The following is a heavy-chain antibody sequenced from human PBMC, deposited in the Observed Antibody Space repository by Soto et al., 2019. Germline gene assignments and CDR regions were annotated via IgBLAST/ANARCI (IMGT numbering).Heavy chain of an antibody. CDR2: ISSSSGTM. J-gene: IGHJ5*02. D-gene: IGHD3-22*01. CDR1: GFIFSSYG. V-gene: IGHV3-48*02. Sequence: GGSLRLSCVASGFIFSSYGMNWVRQAPGKGLEWVSYISSSSGTMNYADPVKGRFTISRDNAKNSLYLQMNSLRDEDTAVYYCERDNDSSAYYGNWFDPWGQGTLVTAPQ. CDR3: ERDNDSSAYYGNWFDP.